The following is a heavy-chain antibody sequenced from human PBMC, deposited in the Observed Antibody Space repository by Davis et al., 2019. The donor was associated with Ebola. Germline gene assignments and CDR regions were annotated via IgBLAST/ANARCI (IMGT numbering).Heavy chain of an antibody. CDR3: ATTPQYSNYGAYFDF. CDR1: GGSFSSYY. J-gene: IGHJ4*02. CDR2: IYYSGAT. Sequence: SETLSLTCAVNGGSFSSYYWRWIRQPPGKGLEWIGNIYYSGATNYNPSLQSRVAISRDTSKNQFSLRLSSVTAADTAIYYCATTPQYSNYGAYFDFWGQGTLVTVSS. D-gene: IGHD4-11*01. V-gene: IGHV4-59*01.